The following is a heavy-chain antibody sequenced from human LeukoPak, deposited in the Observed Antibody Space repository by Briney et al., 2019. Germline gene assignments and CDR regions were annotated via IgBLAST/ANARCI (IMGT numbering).Heavy chain of an antibody. CDR3: ARASYYYVVDV. CDR1: GGSISRYY. Sequence: SETLSLTCSVSGGSISRYYWTWIRQPPGKGLEWIGEIYYSGSTYYSPSLKSRVTISVDTSNNQFSLKLSSVTAADTAVYYCARASYYYVVDVLGQGTTVTVSS. CDR2: IYYSGST. V-gene: IGHV4-59*01. J-gene: IGHJ6*02.